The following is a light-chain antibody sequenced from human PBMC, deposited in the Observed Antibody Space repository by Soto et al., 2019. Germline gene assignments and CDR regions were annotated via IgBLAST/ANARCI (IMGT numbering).Light chain of an antibody. J-gene: IGLJ1*01. CDR1: SSDVGGYNY. CDR2: EVS. CDR3: SSYTSSSIDYV. Sequence: QSALTQPASVSGSPGQSITISCTGTSSDVGGYNYVSWYQQHPGKAPKLMIYEVSNRPSGVSNRFSGSKSGNTASLTISGLQAEHEADYYCSSYTSSSIDYVFGTGTQLTVL. V-gene: IGLV2-14*01.